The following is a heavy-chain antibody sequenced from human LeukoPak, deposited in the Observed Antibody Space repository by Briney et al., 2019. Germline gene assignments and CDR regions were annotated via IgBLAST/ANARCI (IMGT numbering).Heavy chain of an antibody. D-gene: IGHD1-26*01. CDR1: GITVSRNY. V-gene: IGHV3-66*01. Sequence: GGSLRLSCAASGITVSRNYMSWVRQAPGKGLEWVSIIYSGGDTYYADSVKGRFTISRDNSKNTLYLQMNSLRAEDTAVYYCARDATEWEPYAFDIWGQGTMVTVSS. CDR2: IYSGGDT. J-gene: IGHJ3*02. CDR3: ARDATEWEPYAFDI.